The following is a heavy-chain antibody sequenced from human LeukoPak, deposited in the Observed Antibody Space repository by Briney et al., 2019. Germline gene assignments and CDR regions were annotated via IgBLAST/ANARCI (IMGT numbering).Heavy chain of an antibody. CDR3: ARLYCGSVNCYGQYYFDN. CDR2: ITPVHGIA. D-gene: IGHD2-2*01. V-gene: IGHV1-69*04. CDR1: GGTFSTDA. J-gene: IGHJ4*02. Sequence: GASVKVSCKASGGTFSTDAITWVRQAPGQGLEWMGRITPVHGIAKYSQRFQGRITIIADTSTSTAYMDLSSLTSEDTAVYYCARLYCGSVNCYGQYYFDNWGQGTLVTVSS.